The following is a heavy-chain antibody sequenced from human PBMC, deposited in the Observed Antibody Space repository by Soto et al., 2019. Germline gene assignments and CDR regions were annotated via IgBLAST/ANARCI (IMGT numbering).Heavy chain of an antibody. CDR2: ISGYNSNT. CDR3: ARDKAVPTIEAALDI. Sequence: VSAKVSCKACGYMFTAYGISWVRKAPGQGLEWVGWISGYNSNTDYAQKFQGRVAMTTDTSTNTAYMELRSLRSDDTAVYYCARDKAVPTIEAALDIWVQGSKVTVSS. J-gene: IGHJ3*02. V-gene: IGHV1-18*01. D-gene: IGHD6-19*01. CDR1: GYMFTAYG.